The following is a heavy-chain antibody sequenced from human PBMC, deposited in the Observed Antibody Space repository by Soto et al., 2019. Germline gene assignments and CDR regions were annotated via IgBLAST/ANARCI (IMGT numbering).Heavy chain of an antibody. J-gene: IGHJ6*02. V-gene: IGHV1-58*01. CDR2: IVVGSGNT. D-gene: IGHD2-2*02. CDR1: GFTFTSSA. CDR3: AAASELVPAAIVVGYYYYGMDV. Sequence: QMQLVQSGPEVKKPGTSVKVSCKASGFTFTSSAVQWVRQARGQRLEWVGWIVVGSGNTNYAQKFQERVTITRDMSTSTAYMELSSLRSEDTAVYYCAAASELVPAAIVVGYYYYGMDVWGQGTTVTVSS.